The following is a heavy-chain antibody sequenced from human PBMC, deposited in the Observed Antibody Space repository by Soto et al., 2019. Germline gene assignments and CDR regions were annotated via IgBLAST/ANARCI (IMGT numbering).Heavy chain of an antibody. J-gene: IGHJ4*02. CDR2: INPSGGGT. V-gene: IGHV1-46*01. CDR3: ARDKPFSAGY. Sequence: QVQLVQSGTAVKKPGASVKVSCKASGYTFLDFYIHWVRQAPGQGLEWMGFINPSGGGTTYAQKFQGRLTMTRDTSTSTVYMELISLRSEDTAIYYCARDKPFSAGYWGQGTLVT. CDR1: GYTFLDFY. D-gene: IGHD3-3*02.